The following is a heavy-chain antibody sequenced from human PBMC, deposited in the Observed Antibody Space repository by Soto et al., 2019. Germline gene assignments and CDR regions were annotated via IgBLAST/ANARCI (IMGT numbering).Heavy chain of an antibody. D-gene: IGHD3-22*01. CDR2: ISSDGSNK. CDR1: GFTFSSYA. J-gene: IGHJ3*02. Sequence: QVQLVESGGGVVQPGRSLRLSCAASGFTFSSYAMHWVRQAPGKGLEWVAVISSDGSNKYYADSVKGRFTISRDNSKNTLYLQMNSLRAEDTAVYYCARNIDSSGWGDAFDIWGQGTMVTVSS. CDR3: ARNIDSSGWGDAFDI. V-gene: IGHV3-30-3*01.